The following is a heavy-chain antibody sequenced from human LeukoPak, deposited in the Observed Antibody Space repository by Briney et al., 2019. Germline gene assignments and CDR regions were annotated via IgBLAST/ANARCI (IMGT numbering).Heavy chain of an antibody. Sequence: GGSLRLSSVPPGVTVYNYAMDWVRQAPGKGVEWVSVITSSGSTYYADPVKGRFTISRDNSKNTLYLQMNSLTAEDTAIYYCAKDLYGDYDFDCWGRGTLVTVSS. CDR2: ITSSGST. CDR3: AKDLYGDYDFDC. J-gene: IGHJ4*02. D-gene: IGHD4-17*01. CDR1: GVTVYNYA. V-gene: IGHV3-23*01.